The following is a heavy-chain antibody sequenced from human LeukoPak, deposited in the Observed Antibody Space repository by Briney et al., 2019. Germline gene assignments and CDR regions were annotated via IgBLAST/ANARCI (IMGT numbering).Heavy chain of an antibody. J-gene: IGHJ3*02. D-gene: IGHD1-26*01. V-gene: IGHV4-59*01. CDR2: IYYSGST. Sequence: PSETLSLTCTFSGGSMSSYYWSWIRQPPGKGLEGIGYIYYSGSTNYNPSLKSRVTISVDTSKNQFSLKLSSVTAAGTAVYYCARDQVGADDAFDIWGQGTMVTVSS. CDR1: GGSMSSYY. CDR3: ARDQVGADDAFDI.